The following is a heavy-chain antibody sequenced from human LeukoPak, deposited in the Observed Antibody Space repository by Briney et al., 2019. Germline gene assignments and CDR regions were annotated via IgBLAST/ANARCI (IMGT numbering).Heavy chain of an antibody. CDR3: ARVVTWFDP. V-gene: IGHV3-7*04. CDR2: IKEDGSML. J-gene: IGHJ5*02. CDR1: GFTFSSFW. Sequence: GGSLRLSCAASGFTFSSFWMSWVRQAPGKGLEWVAHIKEDGSMLSYVDSVKGRFTISRDNAKNSVYLQMNSLRAEDTAVYYCARVVTWFDPWGQGPLVTVSS.